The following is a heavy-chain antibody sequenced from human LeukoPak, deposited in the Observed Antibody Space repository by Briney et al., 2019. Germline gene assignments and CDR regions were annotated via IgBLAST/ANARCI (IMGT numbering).Heavy chain of an antibody. Sequence: SGRSLRLSCAASGFPFSSYSMHWVRQAPGKGLVWVSRINSDGSSTSYADSVKGRFTISRDNAKNTLYLQMNSLRAEDTAVYYCARVRRRDGYNYFDYWGQGTLVTVSS. CDR2: INSDGSST. J-gene: IGHJ4*02. CDR3: ARVRRRDGYNYFDY. V-gene: IGHV3-74*01. CDR1: GFPFSSYS. D-gene: IGHD5-24*01.